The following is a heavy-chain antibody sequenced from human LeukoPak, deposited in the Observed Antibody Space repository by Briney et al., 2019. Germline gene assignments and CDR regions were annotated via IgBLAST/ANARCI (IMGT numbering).Heavy chain of an antibody. V-gene: IGHV1-69*13. CDR1: GGTFSSYA. CDR3: ARDSSYRDSSGYYRGYYYGMDV. J-gene: IGHJ6*02. Sequence: SVKVSCKASGGTFSSYAISWVRQAPGQGLEWMGGIIPIFGTANYAQKFQGRVTITADESTSTAYMELSSLRSEDTAVYYCARDSSYRDSSGYYRGYYYGMDVWGQGTTVTVSS. CDR2: IIPIFGTA. D-gene: IGHD3-22*01.